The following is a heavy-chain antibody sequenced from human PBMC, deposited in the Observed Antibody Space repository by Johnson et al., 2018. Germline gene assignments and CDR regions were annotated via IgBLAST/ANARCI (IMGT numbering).Heavy chain of an antibody. D-gene: IGHD5-12*01. V-gene: IGHV3-30*18. CDR1: GFTFSSYG. CDR3: AKREGYSGYDYYYYYMDV. CDR2: ISYDGSNK. Sequence: QVQLVESGGGVVQPGRSLRLSCAASGFTFSSYGMHWVRQAPGKGLEWVAVISYDGSNKYYADSVKGRFTISRANSKNTLYLQMNSLRAEDTAVYYCAKREGYSGYDYYYYYMDVWGKGTTVTVSS. J-gene: IGHJ6*03.